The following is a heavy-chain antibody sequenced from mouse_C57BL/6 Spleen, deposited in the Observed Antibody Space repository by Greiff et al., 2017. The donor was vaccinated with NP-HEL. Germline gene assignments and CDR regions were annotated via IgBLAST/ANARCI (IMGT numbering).Heavy chain of an antibody. Sequence: EVKLVESGGGLVKPGGSLKLSCAASGFTFSDYGMHWVRQAPEQGLEWVAYISSGSSTIYYADTVKGRFTISRDNAKNTLFLQMTSLRSEDTAMYYCARGGVLITTDEFDDWGQGTTLTVSS. V-gene: IGHV5-17*01. CDR2: ISSGSSTI. CDR1: GFTFSDYG. J-gene: IGHJ2*01. D-gene: IGHD1-1*01. CDR3: ARGGVLITTDEFDD.